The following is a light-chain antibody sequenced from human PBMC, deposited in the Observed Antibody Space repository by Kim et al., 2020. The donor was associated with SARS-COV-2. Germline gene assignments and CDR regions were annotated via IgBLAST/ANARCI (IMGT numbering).Light chain of an antibody. CDR3: QQRGDWPT. CDR2: DTS. V-gene: IGKV3-11*01. CDR1: QSVSSY. J-gene: IGKJ1*01. Sequence: SLSPGERATLSCRASQSVSSYLAWYQQKPGQAPRLLIFDTSNRATGIPARFSGIGSGTDFTLTISSLEPEDFAVYYCQQRGDWPTFGQGTKVDIK.